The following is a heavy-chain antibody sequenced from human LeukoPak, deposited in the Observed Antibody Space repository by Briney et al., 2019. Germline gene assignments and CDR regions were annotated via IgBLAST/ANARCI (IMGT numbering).Heavy chain of an antibody. CDR1: GYTFNIYG. J-gene: IGHJ3*01. CDR3: ARASYYYDTSGAGAFDF. V-gene: IGHV1-18*01. Sequence: SVKVSCKASGYTFNIYGINWVRQAPGQGLEWMGWISPYNGNTDYAQKLQGRVTVTTDTSTTTAYMELRSLRSDDTAVYYCARASYYYDTSGAGAFDFWGQGTMVTVSS. CDR2: ISPYNGNT. D-gene: IGHD3-22*01.